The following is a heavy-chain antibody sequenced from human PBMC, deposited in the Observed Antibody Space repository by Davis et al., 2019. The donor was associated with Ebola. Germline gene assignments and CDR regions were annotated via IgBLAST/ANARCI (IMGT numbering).Heavy chain of an antibody. J-gene: IGHJ6*03. CDR1: GGSISSGGYY. V-gene: IGHV4-31*03. Sequence: LRLSCTVSGGSISSGGYYWSWIRQHPGKGLEWIGYIYYSGSTYYNPSLKSRVTMSVDTSKNQFSLKLSSVTAADTAVYYCARVSNYYYYLDVWGKGTTVTVSS. CDR2: IYYSGST. CDR3: ARVSNYYYYLDV.